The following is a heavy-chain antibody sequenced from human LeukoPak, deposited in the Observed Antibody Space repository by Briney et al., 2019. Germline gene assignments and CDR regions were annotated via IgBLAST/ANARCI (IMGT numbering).Heavy chain of an antibody. Sequence: PGGSLRLSCAASGFTFSDYYMSWIRQAPGKGLEWVSYISSSGSTIYYADSVKGQFTISRDNAKNSLYLQMNSLRAEDTAVYYCARDHCSSTSCYLAIYYYYYGMDVWGQGTTVTVSS. V-gene: IGHV3-11*01. CDR1: GFTFSDYY. CDR2: ISSSGSTI. J-gene: IGHJ6*02. D-gene: IGHD2-2*01. CDR3: ARDHCSSTSCYLAIYYYYYGMDV.